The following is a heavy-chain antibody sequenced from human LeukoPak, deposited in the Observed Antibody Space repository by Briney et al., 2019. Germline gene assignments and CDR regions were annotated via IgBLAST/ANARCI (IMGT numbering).Heavy chain of an antibody. CDR1: GGSISSGDYY. CDR3: ARDQREGYYYGSGTNFDY. Sequence: SQALSLTCTVSGGSISSGDYYWSWIRQPPGKGLEWIGEIYHSGSTNYNPSLKSRVTISVDKSKNQFSLKLSSVTAADTAVYYCARDQREGYYYGSGTNFDYWGQGTLVTVSS. CDR2: IYHSGST. D-gene: IGHD3-10*01. J-gene: IGHJ4*02. V-gene: IGHV4-30-4*01.